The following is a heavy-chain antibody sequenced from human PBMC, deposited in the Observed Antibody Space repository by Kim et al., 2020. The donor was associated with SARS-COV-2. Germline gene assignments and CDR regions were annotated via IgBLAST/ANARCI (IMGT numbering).Heavy chain of an antibody. CDR2: IIPILGIA. D-gene: IGHD3-22*01. Sequence: SVKVSCKASGGTFSSYAISWVRQAPGQGLEWMGRIIPILGIANYAQKFQGRVTITADKSTSTAYMGLSSLRSEDTAVYYCARARLGTYYYDSSGEYGMDVWGQGTTVTGAS. CDR1: GGTFSSYA. V-gene: IGHV1-69*04. CDR3: ARARLGTYYYDSSGEYGMDV. J-gene: IGHJ6*02.